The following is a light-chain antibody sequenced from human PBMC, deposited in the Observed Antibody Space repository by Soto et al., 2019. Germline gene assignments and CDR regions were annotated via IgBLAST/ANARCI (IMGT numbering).Light chain of an antibody. Sequence: QSVLTQPPSASGTPGQRVIISCSGGSSNIGRNPVNWYQKFPGTAPKLLISLNTQRPSGVPDRFSGSKSGTSASLAISGLRSEDEADYYSAAWDDNVYVFGTGTKVTV. CDR1: SSNIGRNP. CDR3: AAWDDNVYV. V-gene: IGLV1-44*01. CDR2: LNT. J-gene: IGLJ1*01.